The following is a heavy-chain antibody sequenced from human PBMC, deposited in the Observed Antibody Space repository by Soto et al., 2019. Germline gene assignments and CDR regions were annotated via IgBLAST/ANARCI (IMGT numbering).Heavy chain of an antibody. CDR1: GYTFTSLD. CDR3: ARGRGYSAGIDY. Sequence: GASVKVSCKASGYTFTSLDINWVRQATVQGLEWMGWMNPNSGSTGSAQKFQGRVAMTRDTSINTAYMELSSLRSDDTAVYYCARGRGYSAGIDYWGQGTLVTVSS. V-gene: IGHV1-8*01. J-gene: IGHJ4*02. CDR2: MNPNSGST. D-gene: IGHD2-15*01.